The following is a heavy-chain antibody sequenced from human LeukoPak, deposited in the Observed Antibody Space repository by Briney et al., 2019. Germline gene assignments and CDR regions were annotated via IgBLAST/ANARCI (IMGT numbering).Heavy chain of an antibody. Sequence: GESLKISCKGSGYSFTCYWIGWVRQMPGKGLEWMGIIYPGDSDTRYSPSFQGQVTISADKSISTAYLQWSSLKASDTAMYYCARQAYDSSGYPDYWGQGTLVTVSS. CDR3: ARQAYDSSGYPDY. V-gene: IGHV5-51*01. CDR2: IYPGDSDT. CDR1: GYSFTCYW. D-gene: IGHD3-22*01. J-gene: IGHJ4*02.